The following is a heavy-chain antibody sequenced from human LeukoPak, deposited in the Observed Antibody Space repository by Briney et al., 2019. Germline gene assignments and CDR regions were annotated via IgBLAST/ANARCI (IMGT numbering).Heavy chain of an antibody. CDR2: I. CDR3: ARASGDIVETATMGSY. J-gene: IGHJ4*02. D-gene: IGHD5-18*01. CDR1: GFTFSSYS. V-gene: IGHV3-21*01. Sequence: GGSLRLSCAASGFTFSSYSMNWVRQAPGKGLEWVSSIKGRFTISRDDAKNSLYLQMNSLRAEDTAVYYCARASGDIVETATMGSYWGQGTLVTVSS.